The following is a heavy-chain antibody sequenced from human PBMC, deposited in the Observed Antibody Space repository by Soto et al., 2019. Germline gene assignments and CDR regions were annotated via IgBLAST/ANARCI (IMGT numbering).Heavy chain of an antibody. CDR1: GGYFSGYY. V-gene: IGHV4-34*01. Sequence: LETLCLTCAVDGGYFSGYYGSWIRQPPGKGLEWIGEINHSGSTNYNPSLKSRVTISVDTSKNQFSLKLSSVTAADTAVYYCARGSRGSSWYGAYWGKGTLVTVSS. CDR2: INHSGST. D-gene: IGHD6-13*01. J-gene: IGHJ4*02. CDR3: ARGSRGSSWYGAY.